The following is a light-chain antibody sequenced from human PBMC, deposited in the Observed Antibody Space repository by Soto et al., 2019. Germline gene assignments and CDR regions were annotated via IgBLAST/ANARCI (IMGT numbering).Light chain of an antibody. CDR3: QQRSNWLT. V-gene: IGKV3-11*01. Sequence: EIVLTQSPATLSLSPGERATLSCRASQSVSSYLAWYQQKTGHAPRILIYEATNRTTGIQDRFSGSGYWTAFTLPIISLAPEDLEVYYCQQRSNWLTIGGGTKVEIK. CDR2: EAT. J-gene: IGKJ4*01. CDR1: QSVSSY.